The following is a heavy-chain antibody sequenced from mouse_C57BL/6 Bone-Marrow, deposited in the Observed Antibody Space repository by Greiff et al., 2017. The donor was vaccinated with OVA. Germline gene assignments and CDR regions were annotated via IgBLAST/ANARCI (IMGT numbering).Heavy chain of an antibody. CDR3: ARRYYSNYVDWYFDV. CDR1: GYSFTGYY. CDR2: INPSTGGT. D-gene: IGHD2-5*01. V-gene: IGHV1-42*01. J-gene: IGHJ1*03. Sequence: EVKLQQSGPELVKPGASVKISCKASGYSFTGYYMNWVKQSPEKSLEWIGEINPSTGGTTYNQKFKAKATLTVDKSSSTAYMQLKSLTSEDSAVYYCARRYYSNYVDWYFDVWGTGTTVTVSS.